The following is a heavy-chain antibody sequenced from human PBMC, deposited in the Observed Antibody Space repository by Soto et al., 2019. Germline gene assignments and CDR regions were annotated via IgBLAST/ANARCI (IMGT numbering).Heavy chain of an antibody. CDR2: IWYDGSNK. CDR1: GFTFSTYA. V-gene: IGHV3-33*01. CDR3: AREGSSLVTSRSYFRY. Sequence: QVQLVESGGGVVQPGRSLRLSCVASGFTFSTYAMHWVRQAPGKGLEWVALIWYDGSNKYYADSVKGRFTISRDNSKNTLYLQMNSLRADDTGVYYCAREGSSLVTSRSYFRYWGQGTPVTVSS. J-gene: IGHJ4*02. D-gene: IGHD3-10*01.